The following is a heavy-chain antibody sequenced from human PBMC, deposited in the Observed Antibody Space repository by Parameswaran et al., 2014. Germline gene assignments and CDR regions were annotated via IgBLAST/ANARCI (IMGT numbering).Heavy chain of an antibody. V-gene: IGHV1-8*01. CDR2: MNPNSGNT. D-gene: IGHD4-17*01. J-gene: IGHJ4*02. CDR3: ARGFGGDYVNGPLDY. Sequence: WVRQAPGQGLEWMGWMNPNSGNTGYAQKFQGRVTMTRNTSISTAYMELSSLRSEDTAVYYCARGFGGDYVNGPLDYWGQGTLVTVSS.